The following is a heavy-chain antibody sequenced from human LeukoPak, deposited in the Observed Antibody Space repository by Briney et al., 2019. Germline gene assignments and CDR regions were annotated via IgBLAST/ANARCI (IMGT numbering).Heavy chain of an antibody. V-gene: IGHV3-53*01. CDR1: GFTVSSNY. J-gene: IGHJ4*02. D-gene: IGHD1-26*01. CDR3: ARDMSMGAPRGYFDY. Sequence: PGGSLRLSCAASGFTVSSNYMSWVRQAPGKGLEWVSVIYSGGSTYYADSVKSRFTISRDNTKNTLYLQMNSLRAEDTAVYYCARDMSMGAPRGYFDYWGQGTLVTVSS. CDR2: IYSGGST.